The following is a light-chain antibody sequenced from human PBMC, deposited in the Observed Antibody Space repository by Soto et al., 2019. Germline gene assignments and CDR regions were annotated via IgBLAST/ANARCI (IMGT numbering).Light chain of an antibody. Sequence: QSVLTQPPSVSGAPWQRVTISCTGSSSNIGAGYDVHWYQQLPGTAPKLLIYGNSNRPSGVPDRFSGSKSGTSASLAITGLQAEDEADYFCQSYDSGLSGYVVFGGGTKLTVL. CDR1: SSNIGAGYD. J-gene: IGLJ2*01. V-gene: IGLV1-40*01. CDR2: GNS. CDR3: QSYDSGLSGYVV.